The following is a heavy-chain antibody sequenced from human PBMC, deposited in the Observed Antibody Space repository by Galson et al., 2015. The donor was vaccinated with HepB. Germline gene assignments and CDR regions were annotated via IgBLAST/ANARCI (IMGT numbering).Heavy chain of an antibody. CDR3: ASEHIVVVTPKKYYYGMDV. Sequence: SVKVSCKASGGTFSSYAISWVRQAPGQGLEWMGRIIPILGIANYAQKFQGRVTITADKSTSTAYMELSSLRSEDTAVYYCASEHIVVVTPKKYYYGMDVWGQGTTVTVSS. V-gene: IGHV1-69*04. CDR2: IIPILGIA. D-gene: IGHD2-21*02. CDR1: GGTFSSYA. J-gene: IGHJ6*02.